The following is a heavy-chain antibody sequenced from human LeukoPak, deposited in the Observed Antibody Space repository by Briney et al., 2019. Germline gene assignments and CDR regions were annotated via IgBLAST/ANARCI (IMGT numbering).Heavy chain of an antibody. V-gene: IGHV3-74*01. CDR2: IKSDDSST. CDR3: AKMTTVTTKAVDY. Sequence: PGGSLRLSCAASGFTFSSYWMHWVRQAPGKGLVWVSRIKSDDSSTSYADSVKGRFTISRDNAKNTLYLQMNSLRAEDTAVYYCAKMTTVTTKAVDYWGQGTLVTVSS. CDR1: GFTFSSYW. J-gene: IGHJ4*02. D-gene: IGHD4-17*01.